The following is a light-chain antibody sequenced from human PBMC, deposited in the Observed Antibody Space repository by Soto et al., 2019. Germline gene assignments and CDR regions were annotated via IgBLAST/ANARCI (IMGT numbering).Light chain of an antibody. Sequence: SMLTQSPGTLSFSPGERATLSCRASQSVSSSYLAWYQQKPGQAPRLLMYGASDRATGTPGRFSGSGSGTDFTLTISGLEPEDSAVYYCQQFDDSVTFGQGTRLEIK. CDR2: GAS. J-gene: IGKJ5*01. V-gene: IGKV3-20*01. CDR3: QQFDDSVT. CDR1: QSVSSSY.